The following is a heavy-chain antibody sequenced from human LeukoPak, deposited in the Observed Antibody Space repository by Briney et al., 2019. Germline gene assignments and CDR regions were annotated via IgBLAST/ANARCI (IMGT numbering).Heavy chain of an antibody. CDR1: GGSISSGDYY. Sequence: SQTLSLTCTVSGGSISSGDYYWSWIRQPPGKGLEWIGYIYYSGSTYYNPSFKSRVTISVDTSKNQFSLKLSSVTAAGTAVYYCARADYGGNSVSDPWGQGTLVTVSS. D-gene: IGHD4-23*01. CDR2: IYYSGST. V-gene: IGHV4-30-4*08. CDR3: ARADYGGNSVSDP. J-gene: IGHJ5*02.